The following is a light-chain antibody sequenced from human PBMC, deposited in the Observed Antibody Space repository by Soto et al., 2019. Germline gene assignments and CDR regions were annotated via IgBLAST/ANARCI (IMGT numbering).Light chain of an antibody. V-gene: IGLV1-40*01. CDR2: GNS. Sequence: QSVLTQPPSVSGAPGQRVTIPCTGSSSNIGAGYEAHWYQQLPGTAPKLLIYGNSNRPSGVPDRFSGSKSGTSASLAITGLQAEDEADYYCQSYDSSLSGWVFGGGTKLTVL. CDR1: SSNIGAGYE. CDR3: QSYDSSLSGWV. J-gene: IGLJ3*02.